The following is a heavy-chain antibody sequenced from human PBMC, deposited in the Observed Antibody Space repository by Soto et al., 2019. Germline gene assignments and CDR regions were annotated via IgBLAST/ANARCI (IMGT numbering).Heavy chain of an antibody. D-gene: IGHD3-10*01. CDR3: ARDPSHGSGSYLDY. Sequence: GGSLRLSCAASGFTFSNYGMHWVSQAPGKGLEWVAVIWYDGSNKYYADSVKGRFTISRDNSKNTLYVQMNSLRAEDTAVYYCARDPSHGSGSYLDYWGQGTLVTVSS. CDR2: IWYDGSNK. J-gene: IGHJ4*02. V-gene: IGHV3-33*01. CDR1: GFTFSNYG.